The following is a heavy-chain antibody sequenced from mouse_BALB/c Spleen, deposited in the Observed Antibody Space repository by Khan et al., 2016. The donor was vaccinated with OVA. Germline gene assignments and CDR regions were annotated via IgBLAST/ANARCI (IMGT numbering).Heavy chain of an antibody. Sequence: EVELVESGGGLVKPGGSLKLSCAASGFTFSNYAMSWVRQTPEKRLEWVATVSSGGSFTYPPASVKGRFPISRDNAKNTLYLQMSSQRTEDPAIDYCARQGGIYDGPFDYWGQGTTLSVSS. V-gene: IGHV5-9-3*01. CDR2: VSSGGSFT. CDR3: ARQGGIYDGPFDY. CDR1: GFTFSNYA. J-gene: IGHJ2*01. D-gene: IGHD2-3*01.